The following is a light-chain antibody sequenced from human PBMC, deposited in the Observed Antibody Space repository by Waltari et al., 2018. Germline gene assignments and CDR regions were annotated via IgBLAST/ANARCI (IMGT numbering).Light chain of an antibody. V-gene: IGKV1-33*01. CDR1: QDIGMY. Sequence: DIQLTQSHSSLSASAGDRVTRSCQASQDIGMYLSWFQQKPGKAPRLLIFDASNVESGVPSRFSASGSGTHFTLTITSLQPEDVAMYYCQQYDNLPYTFGQGTKLEI. CDR2: DAS. J-gene: IGKJ2*01. CDR3: QQYDNLPYT.